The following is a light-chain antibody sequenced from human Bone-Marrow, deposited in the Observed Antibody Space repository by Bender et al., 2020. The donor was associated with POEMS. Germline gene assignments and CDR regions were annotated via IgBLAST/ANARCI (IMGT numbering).Light chain of an antibody. CDR1: RSDVGGYNY. CDR3: SSFTSSSAHVL. J-gene: IGLJ3*02. CDR2: DVN. Sequence: QSALTQPASVSGSPGQSITISCTGTRSDVGGYNYISWYQQHPGTVPKLMIYDVNTRPSGVSNRFSGSKSGNTASLTISGLQAEDEAEYWCSSFTSSSAHVLFGGGTKLTVL. V-gene: IGLV2-14*01.